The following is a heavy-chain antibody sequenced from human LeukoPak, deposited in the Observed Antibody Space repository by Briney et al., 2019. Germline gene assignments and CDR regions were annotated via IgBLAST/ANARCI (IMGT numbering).Heavy chain of an antibody. CDR2: IIPIFGTA. J-gene: IGHJ4*02. CDR3: ARGEVEMATITAFDY. V-gene: IGHV1-69*13. D-gene: IGHD5-24*01. CDR1: GGTFSSYA. Sequence: ASVKVSFKASGGTFSSYAISWVRQAPGQGLEWMVGIIPIFGTANYAQKFQGRVTITADESTSTAYMELSSLRSEDTAVYYCARGEVEMATITAFDYWGQGTLVTVSS.